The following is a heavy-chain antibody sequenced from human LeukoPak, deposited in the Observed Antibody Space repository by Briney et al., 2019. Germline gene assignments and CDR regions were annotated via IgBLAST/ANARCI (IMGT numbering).Heavy chain of an antibody. V-gene: IGHV3-23*01. CDR1: GFTFSGYG. J-gene: IGHJ4*02. CDR3: AKGVYGSGSYPDY. D-gene: IGHD3-10*01. Sequence: PGGSLRLSCAASGFTFSGYGMSWVRQAPGKGLEWVSGLTGSGGMTYYADSVKGRFIISRDNSKSTLYLQMNSLRAEDTAVYYCAKGVYGSGSYPDYWGQGTLVTVSS. CDR2: LTGSGGMT.